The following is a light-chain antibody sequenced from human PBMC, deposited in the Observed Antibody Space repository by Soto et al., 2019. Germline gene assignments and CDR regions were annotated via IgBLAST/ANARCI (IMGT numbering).Light chain of an antibody. Sequence: DIQMTQSPSTLSASVGDRVTITCRASQSISTWLAWYQQKPGKAPKVLIFDASSLESGVPSRFSGSGSATEFTLTISSLQPDDFATYYCQQLRMYPSTFGGGTKVDI. CDR2: DAS. J-gene: IGKJ4*01. CDR3: QQLRMYPST. V-gene: IGKV1-5*01. CDR1: QSISTW.